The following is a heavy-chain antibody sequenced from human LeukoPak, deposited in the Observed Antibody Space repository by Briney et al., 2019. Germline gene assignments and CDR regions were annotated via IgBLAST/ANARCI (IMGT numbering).Heavy chain of an antibody. V-gene: IGHV4-34*01. Sequence: PSETLSLTCAVYGGSFSGYYWSWIRQPPGKGLEWIGEINHSGSTNYNPSLKSRVTISVDTSKNQFSLKLNSVTAADTAVYYCARGARITMVRGPHGFRMDVWGQGTTVTVSS. D-gene: IGHD3-10*01. CDR1: GGSFSGYY. CDR2: INHSGST. J-gene: IGHJ6*02. CDR3: ARGARITMVRGPHGFRMDV.